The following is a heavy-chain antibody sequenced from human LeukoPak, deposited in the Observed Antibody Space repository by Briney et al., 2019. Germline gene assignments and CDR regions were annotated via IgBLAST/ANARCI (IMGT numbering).Heavy chain of an antibody. CDR1: GGTFSSYA. CDR3: ARDKAYYYDSSGYSDY. J-gene: IGHJ4*02. D-gene: IGHD3-22*01. CDR2: IIPIFGTA. Sequence: VASVKVSCKASGGTFSSYATSWVRQAPGQGLEWMGRIIPIFGTANYAQKFQGRVTITTDESTSTAYMELSSLRSEDTAVYYCARDKAYYYDSSGYSDYWGQGTLVTVSS. V-gene: IGHV1-69*05.